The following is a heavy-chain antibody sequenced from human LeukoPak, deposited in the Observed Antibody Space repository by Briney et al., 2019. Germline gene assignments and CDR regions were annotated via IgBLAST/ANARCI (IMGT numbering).Heavy chain of an antibody. CDR1: GDSLTKYY. D-gene: IGHD5-18*01. J-gene: IGHJ4*02. V-gene: IGHV1-46*01. CDR3: AREADSYYFDY. Sequence: GASVKVSCKASGDSLTKYYIHWVRQAPGQGLEWMGIINPSGGSTSYAQKFQGRVTMTRDTSTSTVYMELSSLRSEDTAVYYCAREADSYYFDYWGQGTLVTVSS. CDR2: INPSGGST.